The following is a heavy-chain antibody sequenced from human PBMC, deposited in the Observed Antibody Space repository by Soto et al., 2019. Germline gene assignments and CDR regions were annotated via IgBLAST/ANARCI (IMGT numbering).Heavy chain of an antibody. CDR1: SGSISSSNW. CDR3: ARGKEGGYETHPPNFAY. CDR2: IYHSGST. Sequence: PSETLSLTCAVSSGSISSSNWWSWVRQPPGKGLEWIGEIYHSGSTNYNPSLKSRVTISVDKSKNQFSLKLSSVTAADTAVYYCARGKEGGYETHPPNFAYWGQGTLVTVSS. V-gene: IGHV4-4*02. D-gene: IGHD5-12*01. J-gene: IGHJ4*02.